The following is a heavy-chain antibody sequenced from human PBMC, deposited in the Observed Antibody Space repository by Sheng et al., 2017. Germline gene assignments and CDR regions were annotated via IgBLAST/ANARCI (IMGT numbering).Heavy chain of an antibody. D-gene: IGHD2-2*02. V-gene: IGHV3-48*03. J-gene: IGHJ4*02. CDR1: GFTFSSYE. CDR3: ARAYTGDY. CDR2: ISASGGTI. Sequence: QLVESGGGLVLPGGSLRLSCAASGFTFSSYEMNWVRQSPGKVLEWLSYISASGGTIYYADSVEGRFIISRDNAKSSLYLQMNSLRVEDTAIYYCARAYTGDYWGQGTLVT.